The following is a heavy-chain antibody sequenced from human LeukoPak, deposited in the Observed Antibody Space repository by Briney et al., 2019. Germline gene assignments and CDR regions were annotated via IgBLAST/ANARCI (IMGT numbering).Heavy chain of an antibody. J-gene: IGHJ6*03. CDR3: ARDPYCVTIGCHNLGPHYYYYMDV. CDR1: GFTVSSNY. V-gene: IGHV3-53*01. Sequence: GGSLRLSCAASGFTVSSNYMSWVRQAPGKGLEWVSVIYSGGSTYYADSVKGRFTISRDNSKNTLYLQMNSLRAEDTAVYYCARDPYCVTIGCHNLGPHYYYYMDVWGKGTTVTISS. CDR2: IYSGGST. D-gene: IGHD2-21*01.